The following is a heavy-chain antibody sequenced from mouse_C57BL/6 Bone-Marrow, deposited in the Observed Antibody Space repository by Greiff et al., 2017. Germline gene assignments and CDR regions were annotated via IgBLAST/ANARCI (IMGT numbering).Heavy chain of an antibody. V-gene: IGHV1-82*01. CDR1: GYAFSSSW. CDR3: ATSTVVATDYAMDY. Sequence: QVQLQQSGSELVKPGASVKISCKASGYAFSSSWMNWVKQRPGKGLEWIGRIYPGDGDTNYNGKFKGKATLTADKSSSTAYMQLSSLTSEDSAVYFCATSTVVATDYAMDYWGQGTSVTVSS. CDR2: IYPGDGDT. D-gene: IGHD1-1*01. J-gene: IGHJ4*01.